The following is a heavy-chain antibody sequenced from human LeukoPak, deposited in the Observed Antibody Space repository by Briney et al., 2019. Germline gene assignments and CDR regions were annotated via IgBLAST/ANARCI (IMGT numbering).Heavy chain of an antibody. CDR2: KSYDGSNK. V-gene: IGHV3-30-3*01. D-gene: IGHD6-6*01. CDR1: SP. J-gene: IGHJ4*02. Sequence: SPVHWVRQAPGKGLEWVVVKSYDGSNKYYADSVKGRFTISRDNSKNTLYLQMNSLRAEDTAVYYCARDGGEQLVGPFDYWGQGTLVTVSS. CDR3: ARDGGEQLVGPFDY.